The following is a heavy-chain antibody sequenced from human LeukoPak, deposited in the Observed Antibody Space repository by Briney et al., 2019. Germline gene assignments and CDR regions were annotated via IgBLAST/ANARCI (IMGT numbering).Heavy chain of an antibody. J-gene: IGHJ4*02. CDR1: GGSIRSSYYY. CDR2: IYDSGST. D-gene: IGHD4-17*01. V-gene: IGHV4-39*07. CDR3: ARGTVTTGIFDY. Sequence: SETLSLTCTVSGGSIRSSYYYWGWIRQPPGKGLEWIGSIYDSGSTYYNPSLKSRVTISVDRSKNQFSLKLSSVTAADTAVYYCARGTVTTGIFDYWGQGTLVTVSS.